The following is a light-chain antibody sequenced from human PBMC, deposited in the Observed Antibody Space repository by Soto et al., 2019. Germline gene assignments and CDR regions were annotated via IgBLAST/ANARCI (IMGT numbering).Light chain of an antibody. CDR3: HQYADSPQT. CDR2: AAS. Sequence: VLTQSPGTLSLSPGERATLSCRASHSVSSSFLAWYQQKPGQAPRLLIHAASTGATGIPARFRGSGSGTDFTLTISSLEPEDSAVYFCHQYADSPQTFGQGTKVDIK. CDR1: HSVSSSF. V-gene: IGKV3-20*01. J-gene: IGKJ2*01.